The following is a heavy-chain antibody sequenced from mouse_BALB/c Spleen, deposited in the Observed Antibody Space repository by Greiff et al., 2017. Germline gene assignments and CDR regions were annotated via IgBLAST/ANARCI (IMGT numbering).Heavy chain of an antibody. CDR1: GFTFSSYG. J-gene: IGHJ2*01. CDR3: ARRYGNYGFLFDY. V-gene: IGHV5-6-3*01. Sequence: EVKLVESGGGLVQPGGSLKLSCAASGFTFSSYGMSWVRQTPDKRLELVATINSNGGSTYYPDSVKGRFTISRDNAKNTLYLQMSSLKSEDTAMYYCARRYGNYGFLFDYWGQGTTLTVSS. D-gene: IGHD2-10*02. CDR2: INSNGGST.